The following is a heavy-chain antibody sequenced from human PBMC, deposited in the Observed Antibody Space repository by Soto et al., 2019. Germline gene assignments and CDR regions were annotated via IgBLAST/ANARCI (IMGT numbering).Heavy chain of an antibody. Sequence: QITLKESGPALVKPTQTLTLTCTFSGFSVSTSGVGVAWIRQPPGKALEWLALIYWDDDKRYSPFLQSRVTITKDTSKNQVVLTMTNMDPVDTATYYCAHKGGRGAGMDVWGQGTTVTDSS. V-gene: IGHV2-5*02. CDR3: AHKGGRGAGMDV. CDR1: GFSVSTSGVG. CDR2: IYWDDDK. J-gene: IGHJ6*02. D-gene: IGHD2-15*01.